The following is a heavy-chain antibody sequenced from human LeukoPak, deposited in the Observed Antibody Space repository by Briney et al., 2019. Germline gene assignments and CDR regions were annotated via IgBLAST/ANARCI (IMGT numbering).Heavy chain of an antibody. CDR3: ARVGYDSSGYPNDAFDI. V-gene: IGHV4-59*01. J-gene: IGHJ3*02. CDR2: IYYGGST. D-gene: IGHD3-22*01. CDR1: GGSISSYY. Sequence: NPSETLSLTCTVSGGSISSYYWSWIRQPPGKGLEWIGYIYYGGSTNYNPSLKSRVTISVDTSKNQFSLELSSVTAADTAVYYCARVGYDSSGYPNDAFDIWGQGTMVAVSS.